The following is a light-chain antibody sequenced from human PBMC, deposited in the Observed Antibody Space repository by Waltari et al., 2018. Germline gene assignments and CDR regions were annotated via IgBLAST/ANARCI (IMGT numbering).Light chain of an antibody. CDR2: RDN. CDR3: SAWDYSLNTYI. Sequence: QAGLTQPPSVYTALRQTATLTCPGNSEDVCNQGAAWLQQHQGHPPKLLSYRDNRRPSALSVIFLASRSGNTASLTITETLPEAEADYYFSAWDYSLNTYIFGTGTKVTVI. V-gene: IGLV10-54*04. J-gene: IGLJ1*01. CDR1: SEDVCNQG.